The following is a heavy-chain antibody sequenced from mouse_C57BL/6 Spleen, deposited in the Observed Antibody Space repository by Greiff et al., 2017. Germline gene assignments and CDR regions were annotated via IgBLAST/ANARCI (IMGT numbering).Heavy chain of an antibody. D-gene: IGHD2-4*01. CDR1: GFSLTSYG. J-gene: IGHJ4*01. CDR3: ASPLYYDYGYYAMDY. Sequence: QVQLQQSGPGLVQPSQSLSITCTVSGFSLTSYGVHWVRQSPGKGLEWLGVIWSGGSTDYNAAFISRLSISKDNSKSQFFFKMNSLQADDTAIYYCASPLYYDYGYYAMDYWGQGTSVTVSS. V-gene: IGHV2-2*01. CDR2: IWSGGST.